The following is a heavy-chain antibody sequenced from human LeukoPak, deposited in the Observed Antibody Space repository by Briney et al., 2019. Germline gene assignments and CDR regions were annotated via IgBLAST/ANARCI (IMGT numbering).Heavy chain of an antibody. CDR2: IFYSRST. CDR3: ARHGGAMILAPLDY. CDR1: GGSISSSSYN. Sequence: SETLSLTCTVSGGSISSSSYNWGWIRQPPGKGLEWIGSIFYSRSTYYNPSLKSRVTISVDTSKNQFSLKLSSVTAPDTAVHYCARHGGAMILAPLDYWGQGTLVTVSS. D-gene: IGHD3-22*01. V-gene: IGHV4-39*01. J-gene: IGHJ4*02.